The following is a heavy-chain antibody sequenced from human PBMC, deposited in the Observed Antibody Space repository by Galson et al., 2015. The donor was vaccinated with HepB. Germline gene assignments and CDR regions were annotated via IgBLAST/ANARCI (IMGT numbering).Heavy chain of an antibody. J-gene: IGHJ4*02. D-gene: IGHD2-21*01. V-gene: IGHV3-23*01. CDR1: GFTFTNYA. CDR3: ARGALPSCGGVRCYPIDC. CDR2: TSGRDAST. Sequence: SLRLSCAASGFTFTNYAMSWVRQAPGKGLEWVAATSGRDASTYHAASVRGRFTISRDNSKNTLYLQMNSLRAEDAAVYYCARGALPSCGGVRCYPIDCWGQGTLVAVSS.